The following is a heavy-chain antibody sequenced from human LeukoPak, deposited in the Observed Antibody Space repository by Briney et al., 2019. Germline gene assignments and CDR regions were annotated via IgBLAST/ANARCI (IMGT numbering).Heavy chain of an antibody. J-gene: IGHJ4*02. CDR2: IRGTGDTT. CDR3: AKGTYGSGTYGAHDY. V-gene: IGHV3-23*01. Sequence: GGSLRLSCAASGFTFSSYGMNWVRQAPGKGLEWVSTIRGTGDTTYYADSVKGRFTISRDNSKNTLYLQMNSVRVEDTAVYYCAKGTYGSGTYGAHDYWGQGTLVTVSS. CDR1: GFTFSSYG. D-gene: IGHD3-10*01.